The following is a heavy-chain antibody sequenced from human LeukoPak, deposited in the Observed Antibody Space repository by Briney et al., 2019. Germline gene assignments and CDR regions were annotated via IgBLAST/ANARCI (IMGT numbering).Heavy chain of an antibody. J-gene: IGHJ4*02. Sequence: GGSLRLSCAASGFSFRSYGMHWVRQTPGKGLEWVAVISYDGSNKYYADSVRGRFTISRDNSKNTLYLQMNSLRPEDTAVYYCAKDKLQLLILDYFDYWGQGTLVTVSS. CDR3: AKDKLQLLILDYFDY. CDR1: GFSFRSYG. V-gene: IGHV3-30*18. D-gene: IGHD4-11*01. CDR2: ISYDGSNK.